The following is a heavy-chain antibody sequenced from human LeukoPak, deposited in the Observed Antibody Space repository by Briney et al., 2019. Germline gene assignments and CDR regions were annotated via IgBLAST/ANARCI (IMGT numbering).Heavy chain of an antibody. CDR2: IGSSGTTR. Sequence: GGSLRLSCAVSGFPFSIYEMNWVRQAPGKGLEWVSNIGSSGTTRYYADSVKGRFSLSRDNAKNSLYLQMNSLRVEDTGVYYCALLAVASDFDYWGQGALVTASS. CDR1: GFPFSIYE. V-gene: IGHV3-48*03. D-gene: IGHD6-19*01. CDR3: ALLAVASDFDY. J-gene: IGHJ4*02.